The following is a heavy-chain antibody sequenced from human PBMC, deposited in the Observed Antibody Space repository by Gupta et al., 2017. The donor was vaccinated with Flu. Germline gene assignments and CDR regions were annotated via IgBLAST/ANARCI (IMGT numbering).Heavy chain of an antibody. CDR1: GSRFDTYA. J-gene: IGHJ5*02. CDR3: VKGGWSDP. D-gene: IGHD3-22*01. V-gene: IGHV3-9*01. Sequence: EVHMVDSGGGLVQPGRSLRLSCADSGSRFDTYAMHWVRQAPGNGLEWVGSISWDSVYMGYGDSVKCRFTISRDNANNALYLQINSLRAEDTAFYYCVKGGWSDPWGQGTLVTVSS. CDR2: ISWDSVYM.